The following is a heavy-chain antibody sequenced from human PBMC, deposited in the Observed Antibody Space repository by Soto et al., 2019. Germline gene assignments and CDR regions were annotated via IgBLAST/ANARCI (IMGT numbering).Heavy chain of an antibody. CDR2: IYYSGST. CDR1: VGSISSGGYY. D-gene: IGHD6-13*01. Sequence: QVQLQESGPGLVKPSQTLSLPCTVSVGSISSGGYYWSWIRQHPGKGLEGIGYIYYSGSTYYNPSLTSRVTISVDTSKNQFSLKLSSVTAADTAVYYCARDRRDSSSWYADYYYYGMDVWGQGTTVTVSS. CDR3: ARDRRDSSSWYADYYYYGMDV. J-gene: IGHJ6*02. V-gene: IGHV4-31*03.